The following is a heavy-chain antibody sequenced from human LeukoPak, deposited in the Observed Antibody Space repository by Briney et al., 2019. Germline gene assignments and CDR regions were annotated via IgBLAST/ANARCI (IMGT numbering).Heavy chain of an antibody. D-gene: IGHD1-26*01. CDR1: GGSISGYF. CDR2: IYTSGST. Sequence: SETLSLTCTVSGGSISGYFWSWIRQPAGKGLEWIGRIYTSGSTNYNPSLKSRVTMSVDTSKNQFSLRPSSVTAADTAVYYCARVGVGGSLYYWGQGTLVTVSS. V-gene: IGHV4-4*07. J-gene: IGHJ4*02. CDR3: ARVGVGGSLYY.